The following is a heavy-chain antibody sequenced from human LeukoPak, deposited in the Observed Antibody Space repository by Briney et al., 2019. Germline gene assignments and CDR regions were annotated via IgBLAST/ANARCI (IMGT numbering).Heavy chain of an antibody. CDR1: GFTFSSYS. Sequence: GGSLRLSCVASGFTFSSYSMNWFRLAPGKGLEWVSYISGTTYSTFYADSVKGRFTISRDNAKNSLYLQMNSLRDEDTAVYYCARDDDMFTDYTHGDHWGQGTLVTVSS. CDR2: ISGTTYST. J-gene: IGHJ5*02. V-gene: IGHV3-48*02. CDR3: ARDDDMFTDYTHGDH. D-gene: IGHD3-9*01.